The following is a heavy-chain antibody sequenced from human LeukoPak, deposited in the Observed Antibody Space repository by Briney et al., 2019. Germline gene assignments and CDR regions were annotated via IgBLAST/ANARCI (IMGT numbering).Heavy chain of an antibody. D-gene: IGHD6-13*01. Sequence: SETLSLTCTVSGYSINRGYYWGWIRQPPGKGLGWIGSIYHTGATYYNPSLKSRVTISVDTSKNQVSLKLSSVTAADTAVYYCARAVTSSSSWYKWVNWFDPWGQGTLVTVSS. CDR2: IYHTGAT. V-gene: IGHV4-38-2*02. CDR3: ARAVTSSSSWYKWVNWFDP. CDR1: GYSINRGYY. J-gene: IGHJ5*02.